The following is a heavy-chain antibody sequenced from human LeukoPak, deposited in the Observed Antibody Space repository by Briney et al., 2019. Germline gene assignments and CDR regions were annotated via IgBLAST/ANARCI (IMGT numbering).Heavy chain of an antibody. CDR3: ARGGIVVVPAAKGYYFDY. Sequence: AASVKVSCKASGYTFTGYYMHWVRQAPGQGLEWMGRINPNSGGTNYAQKFQGRVTMTRDTSISTAYMELSRLRSEDTAVYYCARGGIVVVPAAKGYYFDYWGQGTLVTVSS. J-gene: IGHJ4*02. V-gene: IGHV1-2*06. D-gene: IGHD2-2*01. CDR1: GYTFTGYY. CDR2: INPNSGGT.